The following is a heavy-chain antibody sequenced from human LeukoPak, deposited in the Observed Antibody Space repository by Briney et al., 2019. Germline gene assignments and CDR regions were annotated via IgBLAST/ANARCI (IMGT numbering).Heavy chain of an antibody. J-gene: IGHJ6*03. V-gene: IGHV1-46*01. CDR2: INPSGGST. Sequence: ASVKVSCKASGYTFTSYYMHWVRQAPGQGLEWMGIINPSGGSTSYAQKFQGRVTMTRDMSTSTVYMELSSLRAEDTAVYYCARDRGYSGYDYYYYMDVWGKGTTVTVSS. CDR3: ARDRGYSGYDYYYYMDV. D-gene: IGHD5-12*01. CDR1: GYTFTSYY.